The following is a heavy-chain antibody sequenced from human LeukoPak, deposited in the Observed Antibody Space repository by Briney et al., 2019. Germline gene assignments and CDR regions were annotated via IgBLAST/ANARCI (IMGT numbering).Heavy chain of an antibody. V-gene: IGHV3-23*01. J-gene: IGHJ1*01. CDR1: GFTFSSYA. Sequence: GGSLRLSCAASGFTFSSYAMSWVRQAPGKGLEWVSAFSGSGGSTYYADSVKGRFTISRDNSKNTLYLQMSSLRAEDTAVYYCARAHYYGSGSYYQYFQHWGQGTLVTVSS. CDR3: ARAHYYGSGSYYQYFQH. D-gene: IGHD3-10*01. CDR2: FSGSGGST.